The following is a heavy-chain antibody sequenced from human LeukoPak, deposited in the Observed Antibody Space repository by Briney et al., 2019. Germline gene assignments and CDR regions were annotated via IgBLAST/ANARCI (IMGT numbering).Heavy chain of an antibody. D-gene: IGHD3-3*01. Sequence: AGGSLRLSCAASKFSFTTYDMHWVRQAPGKGLEWVAFIQHDGSNQYYADSVKGRFTISRDNSKNTLYLQMNSLRAEDTAVYYCAKDALGRGYSDAIFDYWGQGTLVTVSS. CDR1: KFSFTTYD. J-gene: IGHJ4*02. CDR3: AKDALGRGYSDAIFDY. CDR2: IQHDGSNQ. V-gene: IGHV3-30*02.